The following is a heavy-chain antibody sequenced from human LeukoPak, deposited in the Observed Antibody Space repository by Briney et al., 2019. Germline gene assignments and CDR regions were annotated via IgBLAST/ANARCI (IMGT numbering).Heavy chain of an antibody. CDR2: ISAYNGNT. D-gene: IGHD5-12*01. CDR3: ARLDYLSSPNAYYFDY. CDR1: GYTFTSYG. V-gene: IGHV1-18*01. J-gene: IGHJ4*02. Sequence: ASVKVSCKASGYTFTSYGISWVRQAPGQGLEWMGWISAYNGNTNYAQKLQGRVTMTTDTSTSTAYMELRSLRSDDTAVYYCARLDYLSSPNAYYFDYWGQGTLVTVSS.